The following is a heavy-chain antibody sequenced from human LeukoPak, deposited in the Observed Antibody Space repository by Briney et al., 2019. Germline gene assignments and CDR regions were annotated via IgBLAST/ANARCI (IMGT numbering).Heavy chain of an antibody. J-gene: IGHJ6*02. CDR1: VGSFSGYY. V-gene: IGHV4-34*01. D-gene: IGHD2-2*01. Sequence: PSETLSLTCAVYVGSFSGYYWSWIRQPTGKGLEWIGEINHNGCTNSNPSLKSRVTISVDTSKNQFSLKLSSVTAAETAVYYCARAWVCSSNSCNYYYYCGMDVWGQGTTVTVSS. CDR2: INHNGCT. CDR3: ARAWVCSSNSCNYYYYCGMDV.